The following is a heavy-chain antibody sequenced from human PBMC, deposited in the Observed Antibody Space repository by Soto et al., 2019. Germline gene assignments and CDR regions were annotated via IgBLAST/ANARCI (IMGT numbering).Heavy chain of an antibody. Sequence: SETLSLTCTVSGGSVSSGSYYWSWIRQPPGKGLEWIGYIYYSGSTNYNPSLKSRVTISVDTSKNQFSLKLSSVTAADTAVYYCARVAGNSKTRDFDYWGQGTLVTVSS. V-gene: IGHV4-61*01. CDR1: GGSVSSGSYY. CDR3: ARVAGNSKTRDFDY. D-gene: IGHD6-19*01. J-gene: IGHJ4*02. CDR2: IYYSGST.